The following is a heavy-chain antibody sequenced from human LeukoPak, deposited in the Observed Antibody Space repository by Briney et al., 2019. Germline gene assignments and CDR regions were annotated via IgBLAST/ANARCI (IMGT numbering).Heavy chain of an antibody. D-gene: IGHD3-3*01. Sequence: PGGSLRLSCAASGFTFSSYSMNWVRQAPGKGLEWVSSISSSSSYIYYADSVKGRFTISRDNAKNSLYLQMNSLRAEDTAVYYCARDYDPGVTIFGVVINRAPQAIDYWGQGTLVTVSS. CDR3: ARDYDPGVTIFGVVINRAPQAIDY. CDR1: GFTFSSYS. CDR2: ISSSSSYI. V-gene: IGHV3-21*01. J-gene: IGHJ4*02.